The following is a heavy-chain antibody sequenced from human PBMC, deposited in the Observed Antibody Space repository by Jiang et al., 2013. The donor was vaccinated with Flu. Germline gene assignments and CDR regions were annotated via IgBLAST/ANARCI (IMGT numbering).Heavy chain of an antibody. D-gene: IGHD4-11*01. CDR2: IDWDDDK. V-gene: IGHV2-70*04. CDR1: GFSLSTSGMR. Sequence: TCTFSGFSLSTSGMRVSWIRQPPGKALEWLARIDWDDDKFYSTSLKTRLTISKDTSKNQVVLTMTNMDPVDTATYYCARMTTVPYYYGMDVWGQGTTVTVSS. CDR3: ARMTTVPYYYGMDV. J-gene: IGHJ6*02.